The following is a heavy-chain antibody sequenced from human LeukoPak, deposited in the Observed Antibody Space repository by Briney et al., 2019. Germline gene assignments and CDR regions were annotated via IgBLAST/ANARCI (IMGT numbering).Heavy chain of an antibody. J-gene: IGHJ6*04. V-gene: IGHV3-74*01. Sequence: PGGSLRLSCAASGFTFSTSWMHWVRKAPGKGLGWVSRINADGTGTNYADSVKGRFTISRDNAKNTLYLQMNSLRAEDTAVYYCARDPIAVAGYNMDVWGKGTTVTVSS. CDR3: ARDPIAVAGYNMDV. CDR2: INADGTGT. D-gene: IGHD6-19*01. CDR1: GFTFSTSW.